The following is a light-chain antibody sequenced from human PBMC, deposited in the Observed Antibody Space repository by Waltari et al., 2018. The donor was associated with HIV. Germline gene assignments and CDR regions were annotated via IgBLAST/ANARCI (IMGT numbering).Light chain of an antibody. V-gene: IGKV3-15*01. CDR3: HHYINGRGT. Sequence: EILMTQSPATLSVSPGERATLSCRASQSVNSNLAWYQHKPGQPHRLLSYGTSTMATDVPARVIGSGSGTEFTLTISSLQSEDFAVYYCHHYINGRGTFGQGTKVEIK. CDR1: QSVNSN. J-gene: IGKJ1*01. CDR2: GTS.